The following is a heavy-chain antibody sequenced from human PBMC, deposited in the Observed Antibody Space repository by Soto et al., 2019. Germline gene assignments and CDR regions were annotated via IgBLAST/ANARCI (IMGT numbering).Heavy chain of an antibody. D-gene: IGHD3-10*01. CDR3: ARGGSGSYYNDRYYYYYMDV. V-gene: IGHV4-31*03. CDR1: GGSISSGGYY. Sequence: SETLSLTCTVSGGSISSGGYYWSWIRQHPGKGLEWIGYIYYSGSTYYNPSLKSRVTISVDTSKNQFSLKLSSVTAADTAVYYCARGGSGSYYNDRYYYYYMDVWGKGTTVTVSS. J-gene: IGHJ6*03. CDR2: IYYSGST.